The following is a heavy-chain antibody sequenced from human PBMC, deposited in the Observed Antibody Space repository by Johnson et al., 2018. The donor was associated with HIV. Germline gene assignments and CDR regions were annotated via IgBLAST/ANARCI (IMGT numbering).Heavy chain of an antibody. J-gene: IGHJ3*02. CDR2: INSKTDGGTT. CDR3: TTALLAPDAFDI. V-gene: IGHV3-15*01. D-gene: IGHD2-15*01. CDR1: GFTFSNAW. Sequence: VQLVESGGGLVKPGGSLRLSCAASGFTFSNAWMSWVRQAPGTGLEWVGRINSKTDGGTTDYAAPVKGRFTISRDDSKNTLYLHMNSLKTEDTAVYYCTTALLAPDAFDIWGQGKMVTVSS.